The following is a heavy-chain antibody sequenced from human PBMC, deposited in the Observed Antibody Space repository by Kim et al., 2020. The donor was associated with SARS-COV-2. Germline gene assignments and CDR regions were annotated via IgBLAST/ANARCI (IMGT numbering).Heavy chain of an antibody. CDR1: GFTFSSYA. Sequence: GGSLRLSCAASGFTFSSYAMHWVRQAPGKGLEWVAVISYDGSNKYYADSVKGRFTISRDNSKNTLYLQMNSLRAEDTAVYYCARVEAYCGGDCYPPEPFDYWGQGTLVTVSS. CDR3: ARVEAYCGGDCYPPEPFDY. V-gene: IGHV3-30*04. D-gene: IGHD2-21*02. J-gene: IGHJ4*02. CDR2: ISYDGSNK.